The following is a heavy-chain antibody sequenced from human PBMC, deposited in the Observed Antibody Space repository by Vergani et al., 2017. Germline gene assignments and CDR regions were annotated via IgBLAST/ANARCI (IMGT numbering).Heavy chain of an antibody. CDR3: ARVRITMVRGVILHYYYGMDV. D-gene: IGHD3-10*01. CDR1: GGSISSGSYY. Sequence: QLQLQESGPGLVKPSETLSLTCTVSGGSISSGSYYWSWIRQPAGKGLEWIGRIYTSGSTNYNPSLKSRVTISVDTSKNQFSLKLSSVTAADTAVYYCARVRITMVRGVILHYYYGMDVWGQGTTVTVSS. CDR2: IYTSGST. V-gene: IGHV4-61*02. J-gene: IGHJ6*02.